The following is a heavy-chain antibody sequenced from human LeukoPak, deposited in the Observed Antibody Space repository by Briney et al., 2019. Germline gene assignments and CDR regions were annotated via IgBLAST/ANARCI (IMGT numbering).Heavy chain of an antibody. Sequence: SETLSLTCTVAGGSISSSSFYWCWIRPPPGTALEWIGNIYYSGTTNYNPSLKSRVTISVDTSKNQFSLKLSSVTAADTAVFYCARFTQYSGYADQWGQGTLVTVSS. CDR2: IYYSGTT. CDR1: GGSISSSSFY. V-gene: IGHV4-61*01. J-gene: IGHJ4*02. D-gene: IGHD5-12*01. CDR3: ARFTQYSGYADQ.